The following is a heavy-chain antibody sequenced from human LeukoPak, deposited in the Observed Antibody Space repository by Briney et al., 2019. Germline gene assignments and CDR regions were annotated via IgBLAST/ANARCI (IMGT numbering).Heavy chain of an antibody. D-gene: IGHD3-9*01. Sequence: PSETLSLTCTVSGYSISSGYYWGWIRPPPGKGLEWIGSIYHSGSTYYNPSLKSRVTISVDTSKNQFSLKLSSVTAADTAVYYCARSHYDILTGFDYWGQGTLVTVSS. CDR1: GYSISSGYY. CDR2: IYHSGST. CDR3: ARSHYDILTGFDY. V-gene: IGHV4-38-2*02. J-gene: IGHJ4*02.